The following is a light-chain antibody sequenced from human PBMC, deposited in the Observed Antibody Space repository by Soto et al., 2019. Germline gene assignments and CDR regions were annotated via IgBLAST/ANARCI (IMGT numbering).Light chain of an antibody. CDR1: QTVNSR. Sequence: EIVLTQSPATPSSSPGERATLSCRASQTVNSRLAWYQHKPGQAPRLLIYHTSNRATGIPDRFSGSGSGTDFTLTISRLEPEDFALYYCQHYVERSPITFGQGTRLRL. CDR2: HTS. J-gene: IGKJ5*01. CDR3: QHYVERSPIT. V-gene: IGKV3-11*01.